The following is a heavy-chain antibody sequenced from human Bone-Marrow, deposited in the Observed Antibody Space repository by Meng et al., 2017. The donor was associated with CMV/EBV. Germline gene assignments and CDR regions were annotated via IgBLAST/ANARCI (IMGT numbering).Heavy chain of an antibody. Sequence: GGSLRLSCAASGFTVSGNYMSWVRQAPGKGLEWVSVIYSGGTTYYADSVKGRFTISRDNSKNTLYLQMNSLRAEDTAVYYCAKELARQRGYSGYVQEYYYYGMDVWGQGTTVTVSS. D-gene: IGHD5-12*01. J-gene: IGHJ6*02. CDR1: GFTVSGNY. CDR3: AKELARQRGYSGYVQEYYYYGMDV. CDR2: IYSGGTT. V-gene: IGHV3-66*01.